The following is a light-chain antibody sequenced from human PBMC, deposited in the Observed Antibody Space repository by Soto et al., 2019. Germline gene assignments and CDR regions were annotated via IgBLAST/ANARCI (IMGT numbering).Light chain of an antibody. CDR2: EGS. Sequence: QSALTQPASVSGSPGQSITISCTGTSSDVGSYNLVSWYQQHPGKAPKLMIYEGSKRPSGVSNRFSGSKSGNTASLTISGLQAEDGADYYCCSYAGSSPLGGVFGGGPKVTVL. J-gene: IGLJ2*01. V-gene: IGLV2-23*01. CDR1: SSDVGSYNL. CDR3: CSYAGSSPLGGV.